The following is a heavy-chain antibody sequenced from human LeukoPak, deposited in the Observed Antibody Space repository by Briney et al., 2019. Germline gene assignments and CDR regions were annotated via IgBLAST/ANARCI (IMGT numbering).Heavy chain of an antibody. CDR2: IWYDGSNK. CDR1: GFTFSSYG. CDR3: ARELERTFGGVIVMPGY. Sequence: GGSLRLPCAASGFTFSSYGMHWVRQAPGKGLEGVAVIWYDGSNKYYADSVKGRFTISRDNSKNTLYLQMNSLRAEDTAVYYCARELERTFGGVIVMPGYWGQGTLVTVSS. J-gene: IGHJ4*02. V-gene: IGHV3-33*01. D-gene: IGHD3-16*02.